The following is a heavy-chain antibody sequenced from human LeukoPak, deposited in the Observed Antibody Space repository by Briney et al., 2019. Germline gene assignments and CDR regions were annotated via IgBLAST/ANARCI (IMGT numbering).Heavy chain of an antibody. V-gene: IGHV4-31*03. J-gene: IGHJ5*02. CDR1: GGSISSGGYY. CDR3: AREFLVRGVTAYNWFDP. Sequence: SETLSLTCTVSGGSISSGGYYWSWIRQHPGKGLEWIGYIYYSGSTYYNPSRKSRVTIAVDTSKNQFSLKLSSVTAADTAVYYCAREFLVRGVTAYNWFDPWGQGTLVTVSS. D-gene: IGHD3-10*01. CDR2: IYYSGST.